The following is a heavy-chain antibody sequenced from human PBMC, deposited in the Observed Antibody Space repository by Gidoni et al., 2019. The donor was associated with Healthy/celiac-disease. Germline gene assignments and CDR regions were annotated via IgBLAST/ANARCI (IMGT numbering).Heavy chain of an antibody. CDR1: GYTFTSYC. J-gene: IGHJ4*02. CDR2: ISAYNGNT. CDR3: ARDVFLSGPHYPSNGFDY. D-gene: IGHD3-10*01. V-gene: IGHV1-18*01. Sequence: QVQLVQSGAEVKKPGASVKVSCKSSGYTFTSYCISWVRQAPGQGLEWMGWISAYNGNTNDAQKLQGRVTMTTDTSTSTAYMELRSLRSDDTAVYYCARDVFLSGPHYPSNGFDYWGQGTLVTVSS.